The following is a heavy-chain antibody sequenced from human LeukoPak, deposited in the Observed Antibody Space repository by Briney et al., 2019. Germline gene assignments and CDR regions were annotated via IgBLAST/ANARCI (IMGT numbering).Heavy chain of an antibody. Sequence: SETLSLTCTVSGGSISSGGYYWSWIRQPPGKGLEWIGEIYHSGSTNYNPSLKSRVTISVDKSKNQFSLKLSSVTAADTAVYYCARFAAVAGTFDYWGQGTLVTVSS. J-gene: IGHJ4*02. CDR3: ARFAAVAGTFDY. D-gene: IGHD6-19*01. CDR1: GGSISSGGYY. CDR2: IYHSGST. V-gene: IGHV4-39*07.